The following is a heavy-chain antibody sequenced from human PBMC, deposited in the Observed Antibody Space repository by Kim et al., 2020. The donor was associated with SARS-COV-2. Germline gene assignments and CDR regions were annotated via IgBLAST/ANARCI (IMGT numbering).Heavy chain of an antibody. CDR2: ISWDSGSI. CDR1: GFTFDDYA. CDR3: AKDKAGGGGGSAYYWCGSYYYGMDV. Sequence: GGSLRLSCAASGFTFDDYAMHWVRQAPGKGLEWVSGISWDSGSIGYADSVKGRFTISRDNAKNSLYLQMNSLRAEDTALYYCAKDKAGGGGGSAYYWCGSYYYGMDVWGQGTTVTVSS. V-gene: IGHV3-9*01. J-gene: IGHJ6*02. D-gene: IGHD2-15*01.